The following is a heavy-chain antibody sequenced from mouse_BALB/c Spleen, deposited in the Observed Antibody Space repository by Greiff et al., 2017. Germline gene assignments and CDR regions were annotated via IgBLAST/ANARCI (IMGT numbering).Heavy chain of an antibody. CDR3: ARGKGEGAMDY. CDR1: GFTFSSYG. CDR2: ISSGGSYT. Sequence: EVNLVESGGDLVKPGGSLKLSCAASGFTFSSYGMSWVRQTPDKRLEWVATISSGGSYTYYPDSVKGRFTISRDNAKNTLYLQMSSLKSEDTAMYYCARGKGEGAMDYWGQGTSVTVSS. V-gene: IGHV5-6*01. J-gene: IGHJ4*01.